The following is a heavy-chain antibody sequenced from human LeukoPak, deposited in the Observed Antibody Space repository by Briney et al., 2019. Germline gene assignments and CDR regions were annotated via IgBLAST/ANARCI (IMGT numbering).Heavy chain of an antibody. V-gene: IGHV4-34*01. CDR1: GGSFSGYY. J-gene: IGHJ3*02. CDR2: INHSGST. CDR3: ARDRSYDILTGYYHPSAFDI. Sequence: SETLSLTCAVYGGSFSGYYWSWIRQPPGKGLEWIGEINHSGSTNYNPSLKSRVTISVDTSKNQFSLKLSSVTAADTAVYYCARDRSYDILTGYYHPSAFDIWGQGTMVTVSS. D-gene: IGHD3-9*01.